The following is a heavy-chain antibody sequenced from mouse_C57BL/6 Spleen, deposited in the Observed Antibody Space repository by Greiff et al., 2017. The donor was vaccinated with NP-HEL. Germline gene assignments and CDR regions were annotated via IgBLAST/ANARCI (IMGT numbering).Heavy chain of an antibody. CDR2: IDPETGGT. Sequence: QVTLKVSGAELVRPGASVTLSCKASGYTFTDYEMHWVKQTPVHGLEWIGAIDPETGGTAYNQKFKGKAILTADKSSSTAYMELRSLTSEDSAVYYCTRWGPTGPDYWGQGTTLTVSS. D-gene: IGHD3-1*01. CDR3: TRWGPTGPDY. CDR1: GYTFTDYE. V-gene: IGHV1-15*01. J-gene: IGHJ2*01.